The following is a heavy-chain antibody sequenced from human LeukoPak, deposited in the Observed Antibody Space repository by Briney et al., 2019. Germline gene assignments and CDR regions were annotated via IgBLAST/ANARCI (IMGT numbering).Heavy chain of an antibody. CDR1: GFTFSSYA. V-gene: IGHV3-30-3*01. D-gene: IGHD5-18*01. J-gene: IGHJ4*02. CDR3: ARDYPDTAFDY. CDR2: ISYDGSNK. Sequence: GGSLRLSCAASGFTFSSYAMHWVRQAPGKGLEWVAVISYDGSNKYYADSVKGRFTISRDNSKNTLYLQMNSLRAEDTAVYYCARDYPDTAFDYWGQGTLVTDSS.